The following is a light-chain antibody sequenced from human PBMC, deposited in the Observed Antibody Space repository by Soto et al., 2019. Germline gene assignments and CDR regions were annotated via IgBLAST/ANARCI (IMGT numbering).Light chain of an antibody. CDR1: SSDIGAYIY. V-gene: IGLV2-8*01. CDR3: SSYTSSSTLV. CDR2: EVS. Sequence: QSALTQPPSASGSPGQSVTISCTGTSSDIGAYIYVSWYQQHPGKAPKLMISEVSRRPSGVPERFSGSKSGNTASLTVSGLQADDEAHYYCSSYTSSSTLVFGTGTKLTVL. J-gene: IGLJ1*01.